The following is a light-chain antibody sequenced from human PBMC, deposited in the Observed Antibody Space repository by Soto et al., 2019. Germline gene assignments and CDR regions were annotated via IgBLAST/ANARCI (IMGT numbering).Light chain of an antibody. CDR1: SGHSSYA. J-gene: IGLJ2*01. CDR3: QTWATVTHVV. Sequence: QLVLTQSPSASASLGASVKLTCTLSSGHSSYAIAWHQQQPEKGPRYLMKLDSDGSHTKGDAIPDRVSGSSSGAERYLTISYLPSVDEPDYYCQTWATVTHVVFGGGTELTV. CDR2: LDSDGSH. V-gene: IGLV4-69*01.